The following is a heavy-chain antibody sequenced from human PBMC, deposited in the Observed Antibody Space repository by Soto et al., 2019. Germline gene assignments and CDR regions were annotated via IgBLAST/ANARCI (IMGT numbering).Heavy chain of an antibody. CDR3: ARDPDTSGYWSWFDP. J-gene: IGHJ5*02. D-gene: IGHD3-22*01. CDR2: IKSDGTVT. CDR1: GFTFSGYW. Sequence: PGGSLRLSCVGSGFTFSGYWMHWVRQASGMGLLWVSSIKSDGTVTQYADSVKGRFTISRDNAKNSLYLQMNSLRDEDTAVYYCARDPDTSGYWSWFDPWGQGTLVTVSS. V-gene: IGHV3-74*03.